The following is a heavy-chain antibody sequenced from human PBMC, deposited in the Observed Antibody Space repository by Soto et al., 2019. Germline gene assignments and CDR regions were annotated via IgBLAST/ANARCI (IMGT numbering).Heavy chain of an antibody. Sequence: PGGSRRLPCAAFGCTFCSHGMGWVLQAPEKGLEWGSASSGSGGSTYYADSVKGRFTISRDNSKNTLYLQMNSLRAEDTAVYYCAKEGSITMIVVGPDAFDIWGQGTMVTVSS. V-gene: IGHV3-23*01. CDR2: SSGSGGST. CDR1: GCTFCSHG. CDR3: AKEGSITMIVVGPDAFDI. J-gene: IGHJ3*02. D-gene: IGHD3-22*01.